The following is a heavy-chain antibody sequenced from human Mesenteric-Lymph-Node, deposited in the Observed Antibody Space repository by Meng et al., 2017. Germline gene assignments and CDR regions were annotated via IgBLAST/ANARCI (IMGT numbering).Heavy chain of an antibody. CDR1: GYTFTSYA. D-gene: IGHD2-21*02. Sequence: ASVKVSCKASGYTFTSYAMHWVRQAPGQRLEWMGWINAGNGNTKYSQKFQGRFTISRDNSKNTLYLQMNSLRSEDAAVYFCARDWGSICGGVDCRCITHWGQGNLV. CDR2: INAGNGNT. V-gene: IGHV1-3*01. J-gene: IGHJ4*01. CDR3: ARDWGSICGGVDCRCITH.